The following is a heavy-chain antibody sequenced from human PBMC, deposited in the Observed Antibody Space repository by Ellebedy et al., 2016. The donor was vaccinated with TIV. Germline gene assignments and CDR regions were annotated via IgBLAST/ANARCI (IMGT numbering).Heavy chain of an antibody. CDR1: KFTVSYNY. CDR3: ARASFYDVDLSGWYFDL. D-gene: IGHD3-10*02. V-gene: IGHV3-66*01. CDR2: IYTDDST. J-gene: IGHJ2*01. Sequence: GGSLRLSCAASKFTVSYNYMNWVRQASGKGPEWVSGIYTDDSTDYSDSVKGSFTISRDNSKNTLYLQMNSLRTEDTAVYYGARASFYDVDLSGWYFDLWGRGTLITVSS.